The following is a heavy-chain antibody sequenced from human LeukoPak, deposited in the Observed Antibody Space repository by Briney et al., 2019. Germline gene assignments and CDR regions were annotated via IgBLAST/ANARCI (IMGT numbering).Heavy chain of an antibody. V-gene: IGHV3-15*07. J-gene: IGHJ6*02. CDR3: TTRNGDYSGMDV. D-gene: IGHD4-17*01. Sequence: GGSLRLSCAASGFTFSNAWMNWVRQAPGKGLEWVGRIKSKTDGGTTDYAAPLKGRFTISRDDSKNTLYLQMNSLKTEDTAVYYCTTRNGDYSGMDVWGQGTTVTVSS. CDR1: GFTFSNAW. CDR2: IKSKTDGGTT.